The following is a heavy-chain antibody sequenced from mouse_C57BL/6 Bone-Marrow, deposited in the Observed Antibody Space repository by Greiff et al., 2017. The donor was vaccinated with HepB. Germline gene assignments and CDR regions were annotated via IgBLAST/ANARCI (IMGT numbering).Heavy chain of an antibody. CDR1: GFTFSDAW. D-gene: IGHD1-1*01. CDR3: TFYYYGSSYWYFDV. Sequence: EVQLVESGGGLVQPGGSMKLSCAASGFTFSDAWIDWVRQSPEKGLEWVAEIRNKANNHATYYAESVKGRFTISRDDSKSSVYLQMNSLRAEDTGIYYCTFYYYGSSYWYFDVWGTGTTVTVSS. V-gene: IGHV6-6*01. CDR2: IRNKANNHAT. J-gene: IGHJ1*03.